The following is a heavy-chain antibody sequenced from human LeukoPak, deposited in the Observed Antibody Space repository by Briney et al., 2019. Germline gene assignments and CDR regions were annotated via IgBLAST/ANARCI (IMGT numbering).Heavy chain of an antibody. CDR2: ISYDGSNK. Sequence: GRSLRLSCAASGFTFSSYGMRWVRQAPGKGLEWVAVISYDGSNKYYADSVKGRFTISRDNSKNTLYLQMNSLRAEDTAVYYCAKDQNYFDYWGQGTLVTVSS. CDR3: AKDQNYFDY. V-gene: IGHV3-30*18. J-gene: IGHJ4*02. CDR1: GFTFSSYG.